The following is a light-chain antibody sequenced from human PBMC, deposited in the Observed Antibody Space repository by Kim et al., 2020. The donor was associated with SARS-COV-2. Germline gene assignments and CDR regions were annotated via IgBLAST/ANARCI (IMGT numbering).Light chain of an antibody. J-gene: IGKJ2*01. Sequence: DIVMTQSPDSLAVSLGERATINCKSSQSVLYSSNNKNYVAWYQQKPGQSPKLLIYWASTRESGVPDRFSGSGSETDFTLTISSLQAEDVAVYYCQQYYSTPLTFGQGTKLEI. CDR3: QQYYSTPLT. V-gene: IGKV4-1*01. CDR2: WAS. CDR1: QSVLYSSNNKNY.